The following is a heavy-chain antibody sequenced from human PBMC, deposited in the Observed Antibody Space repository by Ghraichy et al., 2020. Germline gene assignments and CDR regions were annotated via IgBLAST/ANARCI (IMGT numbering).Heavy chain of an antibody. V-gene: IGHV3-48*02. D-gene: IGHD4-23*01. CDR1: GFTFSGYN. CDR2: ITSSGRTI. CDR3: ARSATVVRFYSDAGMDV. Sequence: GGSLRLSCVGSGFTFSGYNMHWVRQSPGRGLEWVSYITSSGRTIFYADSVKGRFTISRDNAQNSLYLQMNRLRDEDTAVYYCARSATVVRFYSDAGMDVWGQGTTVTVSS. J-gene: IGHJ6*02.